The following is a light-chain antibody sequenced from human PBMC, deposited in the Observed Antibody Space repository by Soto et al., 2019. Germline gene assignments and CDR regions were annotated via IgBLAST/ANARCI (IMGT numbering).Light chain of an antibody. CDR2: DVS. Sequence: QSALTQPASVSGSPGQSITISCTGTSSDVGGYNYVSWYQQHPGKAPKLMIYDVSNRPSGVSNRLSGSKSGNTASLTISGLQAEDEADYYCSSYTSSSLVFGGGTKVTVL. J-gene: IGLJ2*01. CDR1: SSDVGGYNY. CDR3: SSYTSSSLV. V-gene: IGLV2-14*01.